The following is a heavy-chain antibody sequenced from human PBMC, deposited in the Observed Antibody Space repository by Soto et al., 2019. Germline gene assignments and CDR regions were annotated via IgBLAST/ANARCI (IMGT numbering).Heavy chain of an antibody. CDR2: IDPADSHT. J-gene: IGHJ6*02. V-gene: IGHV5-51*01. CDR3: LSGSAYYYYGIDV. D-gene: IGHD3-10*01. CDR1: GYSCIDFW. Sequence: PGEPLKISCNGSGYSCIDFWLGWVRQMPGKGLEWMGIIDPADSHTKYSPSFQGQVTISADKSISTAYLQWSSLKASDTAIYYCLSGSAYYYYGIDVWGQGTTVTVSS.